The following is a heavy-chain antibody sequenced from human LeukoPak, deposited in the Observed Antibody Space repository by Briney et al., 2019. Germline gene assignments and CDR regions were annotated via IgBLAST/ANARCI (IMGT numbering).Heavy chain of an antibody. CDR1: GGSISSYY. Sequence: SETVSLTCTVSGGSISSYYWSWIRQPPGKGLEWIGYMYYSGSTNYNPSLKSRVTISGDTSKNQFSLKLSSVTAADTAVYYCARAERRYWFDPWGQGTLVTVSS. CDR3: ARAERRYWFDP. D-gene: IGHD1-1*01. J-gene: IGHJ5*02. CDR2: MYYSGST. V-gene: IGHV4-59*01.